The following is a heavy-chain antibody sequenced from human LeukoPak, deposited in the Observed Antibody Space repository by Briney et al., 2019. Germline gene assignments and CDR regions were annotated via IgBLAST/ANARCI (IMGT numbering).Heavy chain of an antibody. Sequence: SETLSLTCTVSGGSISSYYWSWIRQSPGKGLEWIGYIHYSGTTNYNPSLKSRVTIALDTSKNQFSLKLNSVTAADTAVYYCARGQGSMAYWGQGTLVTVSS. V-gene: IGHV4-59*01. J-gene: IGHJ4*02. D-gene: IGHD2/OR15-2a*01. CDR1: GGSISSYY. CDR3: ARGQGSMAY. CDR2: IHYSGTT.